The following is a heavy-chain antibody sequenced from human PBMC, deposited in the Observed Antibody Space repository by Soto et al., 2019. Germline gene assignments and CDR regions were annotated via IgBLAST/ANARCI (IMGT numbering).Heavy chain of an antibody. Sequence: PSETLSLTCAVYGGSFSGYYWSWIRQPPGKGLEWIGEINHSGSTNYNPSLKSRVTISVDTSKNQFSLKLSSVTAADTAVYYCARGGGDGYNLFDYWGQGXLVTVYS. V-gene: IGHV4-34*01. CDR3: ARGGGDGYNLFDY. J-gene: IGHJ4*02. CDR2: INHSGST. CDR1: GGSFSGYY. D-gene: IGHD3-16*01.